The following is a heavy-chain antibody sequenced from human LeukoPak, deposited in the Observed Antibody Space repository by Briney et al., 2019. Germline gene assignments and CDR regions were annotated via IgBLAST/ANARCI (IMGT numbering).Heavy chain of an antibody. D-gene: IGHD3-3*01. Sequence: ASVKVSCKTSGFTFTSFDINWVRQASGQGLEWMGWMKPDTGNTGYAQKFQGRVTFTRDTSMTTAYMELYSLTSEDTAAYYCARGYDFWTGYRIDYWGQGTLVTVSS. CDR2: MKPDTGNT. CDR3: ARGYDFWTGYRIDY. V-gene: IGHV1-8*03. J-gene: IGHJ4*02. CDR1: GFTFTSFD.